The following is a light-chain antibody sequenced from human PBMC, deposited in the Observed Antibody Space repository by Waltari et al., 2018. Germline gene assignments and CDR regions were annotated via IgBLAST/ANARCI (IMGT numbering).Light chain of an antibody. J-gene: IGLJ2*01. Sequence: SYELTQPSSVSVSPGQTARITCSGDVLAKKYARWFQQKPGQAPVVVIYKDSERPSGIPERFSGSSSGTTVTLTVSGAQLDDEADYYCYSAADNSLVFGGGTKLTVL. CDR1: VLAKKY. CDR3: YSAADNSLV. CDR2: KDS. V-gene: IGLV3-27*01.